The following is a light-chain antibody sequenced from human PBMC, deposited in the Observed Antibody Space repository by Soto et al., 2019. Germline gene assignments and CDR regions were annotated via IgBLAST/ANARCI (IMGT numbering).Light chain of an antibody. J-gene: IGKJ5*01. CDR2: GAS. V-gene: IGKV3-15*01. CDR3: QQYNTWRSIT. Sequence: EIVMTQSPATLSVSPGERATLSCRASQSISSNLGWYHQRPGQAPRLLIYGASTRATGIPARFSGSGSGTEFTLTISSLQSEDFAVYYCQQYNTWRSITFGQGTRLEIK. CDR1: QSISSN.